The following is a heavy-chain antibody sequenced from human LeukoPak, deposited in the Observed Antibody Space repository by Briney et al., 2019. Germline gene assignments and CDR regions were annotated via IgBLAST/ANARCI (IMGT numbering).Heavy chain of an antibody. J-gene: IGHJ4*02. CDR1: GYSISSGYY. CDR2: IYLSGST. Sequence: SETLSLTCTVSGYSISSGYYWGWIRQPPGKGLEWMGSIYLSGSTYYNPSLKSRVTTSVDTPKNQFSLKLNSVTAADTAVYYCARSSGIYHRFDYWGQGTLVTVSS. V-gene: IGHV4-38-2*02. D-gene: IGHD1-26*01. CDR3: ARSSGIYHRFDY.